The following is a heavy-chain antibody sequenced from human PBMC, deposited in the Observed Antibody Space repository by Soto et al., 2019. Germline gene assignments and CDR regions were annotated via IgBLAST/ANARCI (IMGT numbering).Heavy chain of an antibody. J-gene: IGHJ4*02. CDR2: IIPIFGTA. Sequence: ASVKVSCKASGGTFSSYAISWVRQAPGQGLEWMGGIIPIFGTANYAQKFQGRVTITADESTSTAYMELSSLRSEDTAVYYCARDGTWDGYFDYWGQGTLVTVSS. D-gene: IGHD1-26*01. CDR3: ARDGTWDGYFDY. V-gene: IGHV1-69*13. CDR1: GGTFSSYA.